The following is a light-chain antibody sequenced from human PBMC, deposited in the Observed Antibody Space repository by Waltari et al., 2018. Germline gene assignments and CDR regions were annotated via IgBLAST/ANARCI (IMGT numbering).Light chain of an antibody. J-gene: IGKJ1*01. V-gene: IGKV1-5*03. CDR2: KAS. CDR3: QQYKSPPWT. CDR1: QSISSW. Sequence: DIQMTQSPSTLSASVGDRVTITCRASQSISSWLAWSQHKPGKAPKLMILKASTLENGVPSGFGGSGSGTEFSLTINSLQPDDFASYFCQQYKSPPWTFGQGTKVDI.